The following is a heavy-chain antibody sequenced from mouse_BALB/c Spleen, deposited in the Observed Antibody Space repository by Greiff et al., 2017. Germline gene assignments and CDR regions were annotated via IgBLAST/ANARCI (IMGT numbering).Heavy chain of an antibody. CDR3: ARDGYSPDY. V-gene: IGHV5-9*03. D-gene: IGHD2-3*01. CDR2: ISSGGGNT. Sequence: EVQGVESGGGLVKPGGSLKLSCAASGFTFSSYTMSWVRQTPEKRLEWVATISSGGGNTYYPDSVKGRFTISRDNAKNNLYLQMSSLRSEDTALYYCARDGYSPDYWGQGTTLTVSS. CDR1: GFTFSSYT. J-gene: IGHJ2*01.